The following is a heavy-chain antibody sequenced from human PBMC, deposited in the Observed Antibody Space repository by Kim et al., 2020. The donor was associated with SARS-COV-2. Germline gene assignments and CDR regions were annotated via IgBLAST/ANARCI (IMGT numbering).Heavy chain of an antibody. D-gene: IGHD3-3*01. J-gene: IGHJ5*02. Sequence: KFQGRVTMTRDTSTSTVYMELSSLRSEDTAVYYCAREAGRLRFFRFWFDPWGQGTLVTVSS. V-gene: IGHV1-46*01. CDR3: AREAGRLRFFRFWFDP.